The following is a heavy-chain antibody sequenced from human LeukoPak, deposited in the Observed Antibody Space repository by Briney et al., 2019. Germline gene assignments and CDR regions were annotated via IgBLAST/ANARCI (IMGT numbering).Heavy chain of an antibody. CDR1: GGFISSYY. V-gene: IGHV4-4*07. CDR2: ISISEST. J-gene: IGHJ6*03. Sequence: SETLSLTCTVSGGFISSYYWSWIRQPAGKGLEWIGRISISESTNYNPSLKSRVTILVDKSKNQFSLNLTSVTAADTAVYYCATERDRFYMDVWGKGSTVTVSS. CDR3: ATERDRFYMDV. D-gene: IGHD3-3*01.